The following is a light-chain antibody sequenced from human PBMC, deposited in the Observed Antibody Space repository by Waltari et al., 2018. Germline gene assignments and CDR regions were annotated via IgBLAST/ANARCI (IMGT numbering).Light chain of an antibody. V-gene: IGKV1-39*01. CDR2: AVS. Sequence: TQVPSSLAATWGDRGPNTCRASQRITPHLNWYQQKPGGAPNLLIYAVSRVQGGVPSRFSGSGSGTDFTLTISSLQPEDFATYYCQQTFTTPGTFGHGTRVEI. CDR3: QQTFTTPGT. J-gene: IGKJ1*01. CDR1: QRITPH.